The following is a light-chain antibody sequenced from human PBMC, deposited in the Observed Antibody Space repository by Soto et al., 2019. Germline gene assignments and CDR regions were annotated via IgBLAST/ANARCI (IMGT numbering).Light chain of an antibody. Sequence: PGTLSLSPGERATLSCRAIQSVSSSYLAWYQQKPGQAPRLLIYGASSRATGIPDRFSGSGSGTDFTLTISRLEPEDFAVYYCQQYGSSLFTFGQGTRLEIK. J-gene: IGKJ5*01. V-gene: IGKV3-20*01. CDR2: GAS. CDR3: QQYGSSLFT. CDR1: QSVSSSY.